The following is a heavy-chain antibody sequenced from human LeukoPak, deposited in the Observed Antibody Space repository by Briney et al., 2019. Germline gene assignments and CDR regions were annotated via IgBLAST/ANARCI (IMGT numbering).Heavy chain of an antibody. V-gene: IGHV4-4*09. CDR2: IYTSGST. CDR3: ARLGYCSSTSCRVYYYYYMDV. CDR1: GGSISSYY. Sequence: KTSETLSLTCTVSGGSISSYYWSWTRQPPGKGLEWIGYIYTSGSTNYNPSLKSRVTISVDTSKNQFSLKLSSVTAADTAVYYCARLGYCSSTSCRVYYYYYMDVWGKGTTVTVSS. J-gene: IGHJ6*03. D-gene: IGHD2-2*01.